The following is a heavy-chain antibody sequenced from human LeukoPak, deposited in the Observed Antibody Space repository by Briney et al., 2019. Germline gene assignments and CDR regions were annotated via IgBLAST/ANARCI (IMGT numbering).Heavy chain of an antibody. CDR1: GYTFTSYG. V-gene: IGHV1-18*01. CDR3: ARDYYDNSGYYFDTFDY. CDR2: VGTYNGNT. Sequence: ASVKVSCKASGYTFTSYGVSWVRQAPGQGLEWMGWVGTYNGNTYYAQKCQGRVTMTTDTSTTTAYMELRSLRSDDTAVYYCARDYYDNSGYYFDTFDYWGQGTLVTVSS. J-gene: IGHJ4*02. D-gene: IGHD3-22*01.